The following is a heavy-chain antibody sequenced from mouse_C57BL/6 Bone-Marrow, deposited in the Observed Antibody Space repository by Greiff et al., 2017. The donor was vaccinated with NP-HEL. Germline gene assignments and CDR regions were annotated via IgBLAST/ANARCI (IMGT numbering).Heavy chain of an antibody. J-gene: IGHJ3*01. CDR2: IDPETGGT. Sequence: QVQLQQPGAELVKPGASVKLSCKASGYTFTDYEMHWVKQTPVHGLEWIGAIDPETGGTAYNQKFKGKAILTADKSSSTAYMELRSLTSEDSAVYYCTRRGYWGQGTLVTVSA. CDR3: TRRGY. V-gene: IGHV1-15*01. CDR1: GYTFTDYE.